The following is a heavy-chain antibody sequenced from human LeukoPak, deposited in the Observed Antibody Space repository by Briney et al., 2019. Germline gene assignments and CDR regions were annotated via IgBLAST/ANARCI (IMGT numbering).Heavy chain of an antibody. Sequence: GESLKISCKGSGYSFTSYWIGWVRQMPGKGLEWMGIIYPGDSDTIYGPSFQGQVTISADKSINTAYLEWSSLKASDTAIYYCARQGAAGKYYYYYMDVWGKGTTVTVS. CDR1: GYSFTSYW. V-gene: IGHV5-51*01. CDR2: IYPGDSDT. D-gene: IGHD6-13*01. CDR3: ARQGAAGKYYYYYMDV. J-gene: IGHJ6*03.